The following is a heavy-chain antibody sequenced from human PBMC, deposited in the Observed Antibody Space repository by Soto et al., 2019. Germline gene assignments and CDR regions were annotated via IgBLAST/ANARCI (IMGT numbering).Heavy chain of an antibody. J-gene: IGHJ2*01. D-gene: IGHD5-18*01. Sequence: QVQLVQSGAEVKKPGASVKVSCKASGYTFNSYYIHWVRQAPGQGLEWMGIFNPSGGSTNNPQKLQGRVTLTRDTSTSTVYMELSSLRSEDTAIYYVARGGYDWYFDLWGRGTLVTVSS. CDR1: GYTFNSYY. CDR2: FNPSGGST. V-gene: IGHV1-46*02. CDR3: ARGGYDWYFDL.